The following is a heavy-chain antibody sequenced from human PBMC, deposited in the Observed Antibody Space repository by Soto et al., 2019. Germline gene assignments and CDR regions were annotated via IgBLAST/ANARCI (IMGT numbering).Heavy chain of an antibody. CDR1: GFTFSGSA. Sequence: GGSLRLSCAASGFTFSGSAMHWVRPASGKGLEWVGQIRRKAKSYATEYVASVKGRFTISRDDSKNMAYLQMNSLKTEDTAVYYCTRTFDGSDSVSPDFDFWCQGPLVT. J-gene: IGHJ4*02. CDR2: IRRKAKSYAT. CDR3: TRTFDGSDSVSPDFDF. V-gene: IGHV3-73*01. D-gene: IGHD2-21*01.